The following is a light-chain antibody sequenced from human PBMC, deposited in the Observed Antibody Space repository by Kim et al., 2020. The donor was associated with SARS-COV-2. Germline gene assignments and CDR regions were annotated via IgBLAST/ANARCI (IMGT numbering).Light chain of an antibody. Sequence: ASVGGRVTITCRASQTIRTYLNWYQQKPGKAPKLLIYAASSLESGVPSRFSGSGSGTDFTLTISSLQPEDFVTYYCQQIYSAPFTFGPGTKVDIK. CDR3: QQIYSAPFT. V-gene: IGKV1-39*01. CDR2: AAS. J-gene: IGKJ3*01. CDR1: QTIRTY.